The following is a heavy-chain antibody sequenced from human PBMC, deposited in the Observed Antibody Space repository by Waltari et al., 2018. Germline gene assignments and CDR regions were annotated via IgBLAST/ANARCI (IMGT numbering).Heavy chain of an antibody. CDR2: ISRDGNNK. D-gene: IGHD5-18*01. V-gene: IGHV3-30*18. CDR1: GFTFSNFG. Sequence: QVQLVESGGGVVQPGRSLRLSCAASGFTFSNFGINWVRQAPGKGLEWGAVISRDGNNKYYGDSGKGRFTISRDTSKNTVYLQMNSLRPEDTAVYFCAKTRLGTASDFDYWGQGALVTVSS. J-gene: IGHJ4*02. CDR3: AKTRLGTASDFDY.